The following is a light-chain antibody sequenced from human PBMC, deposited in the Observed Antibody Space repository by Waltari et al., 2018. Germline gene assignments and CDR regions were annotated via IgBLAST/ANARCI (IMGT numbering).Light chain of an antibody. CDR3: CSYAGSYTFV. CDR2: DVN. CDR1: STDVGDYND. Sequence: QSALPQPRAVSGSPGQSVTISCTGTSTDVGDYNDVPWYQQNPGNAPKFMIYDVNKRPSGVPDRLSCSKSGNTASLPISGLQAEDEADYYCCSYAGSYTFVFGGGTKLAVL. J-gene: IGLJ2*01. V-gene: IGLV2-11*01.